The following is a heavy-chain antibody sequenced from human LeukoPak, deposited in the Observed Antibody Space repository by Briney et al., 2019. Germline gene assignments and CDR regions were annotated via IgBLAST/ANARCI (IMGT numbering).Heavy chain of an antibody. V-gene: IGHV4-34*01. CDR1: GGSFSSYY. D-gene: IGHD3-10*01. CDR2: INHSGST. J-gene: IGHJ4*02. CDR3: ASASTADGSGSYYIGEVGDY. Sequence: PSETLSLTCAVYGGSFSSYYWSWIRQPPGKGLEWIGEINHSGSTNYNPSLKSRVTISVDTSKSQFSLKLSSVTAADTAVYYCASASTADGSGSYYIGEVGDYWGQGTLVTVSS.